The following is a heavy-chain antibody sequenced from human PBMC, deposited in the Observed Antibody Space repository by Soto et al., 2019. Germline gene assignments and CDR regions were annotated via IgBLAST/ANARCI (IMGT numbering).Heavy chain of an antibody. Sequence: GGSLRLSCAASGFTFSSYSMNWVRQAPGKGLEWVSSISSSSSYIYHADSVKGRFTISRDNAKNSLYLQMNSLRAEDTAVYYCARDKSSYGSGGGMDVWGQGTTVTVSS. J-gene: IGHJ6*02. D-gene: IGHD3-10*01. CDR3: ARDKSSYGSGGGMDV. CDR2: ISSSSSYI. V-gene: IGHV3-21*01. CDR1: GFTFSSYS.